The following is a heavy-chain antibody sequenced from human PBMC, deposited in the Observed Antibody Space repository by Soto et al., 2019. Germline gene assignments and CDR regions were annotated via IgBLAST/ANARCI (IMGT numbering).Heavy chain of an antibody. Sequence: QLQLQESGPGLVKPSETLSLTCTVSGGSISSSSYYWGWIRQPPGKGLEWIGSIYYSGSTYYNPSLKSRVTISVDTSKNQFSLKLSSVTAADTAVCYCARHKYGAIITILFDYWGQGTLVTVSS. CDR2: IYYSGST. CDR3: ARHKYGAIITILFDY. CDR1: GGSISSSSYY. D-gene: IGHD4-17*01. V-gene: IGHV4-39*01. J-gene: IGHJ4*02.